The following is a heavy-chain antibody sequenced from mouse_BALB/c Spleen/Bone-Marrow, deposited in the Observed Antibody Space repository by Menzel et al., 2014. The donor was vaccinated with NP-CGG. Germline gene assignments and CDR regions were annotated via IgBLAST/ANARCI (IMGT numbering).Heavy chain of an antibody. CDR3: TRRRSLDY. J-gene: IGHJ2*01. CDR2: IYPGSGNT. V-gene: IGHV1-63*01. CDR1: GYAFTNYW. Sequence: VQLQQSGTELVRPGTSVKISCKASGYAFTNYWLGWVKQRPGHGLEWIGDIYPGSGNTYYNEKFKGKATLTADKSSSTAYMQLSGLTSEDSAVYFCTRRRSLDYWGQGTTPTVSS.